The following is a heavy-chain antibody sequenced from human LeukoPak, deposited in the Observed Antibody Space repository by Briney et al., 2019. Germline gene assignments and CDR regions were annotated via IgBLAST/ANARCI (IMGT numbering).Heavy chain of an antibody. V-gene: IGHV1-46*01. J-gene: IGHJ2*01. CDR2: INPSDGGA. CDR1: GYTFTSNY. CDR3: ARDRGKVVIATYWYFDL. Sequence: ASVKVSCKASGYTFTSNYMHWVRQAPGQGLEWMGIINPSDGGANSAQKFQGRVTMTRDTSTSTVYMELSSLRSEDTAVYYCARDRGKVVIATYWYFDLWGRGTLVTVSS. D-gene: IGHD3-22*01.